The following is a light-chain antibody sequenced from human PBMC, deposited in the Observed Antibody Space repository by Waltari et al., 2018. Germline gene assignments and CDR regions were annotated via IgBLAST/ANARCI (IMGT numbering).Light chain of an antibody. CDR3: QQHNSVIT. Sequence: DIQMTQAPFTLSASVGDRVTITCRASQSISNWLAWYQQKPGKAPKLLIYKVSNLESGVPSRCSGSGSGTEYTLNINSLQPDDFAKEYCQQHNSVITFDQGTGREIK. V-gene: IGKV1-5*03. CDR2: KVS. CDR1: QSISNW. J-gene: IGKJ5*01.